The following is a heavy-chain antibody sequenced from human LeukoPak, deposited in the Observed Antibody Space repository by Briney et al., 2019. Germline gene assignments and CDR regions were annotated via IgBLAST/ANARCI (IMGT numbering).Heavy chain of an antibody. Sequence: GGSLRLSCAASGFTFSSYGMSWVRQAPGKGLEWVSAISGSGGSTYYADSVKGRSTISRDNAKNSLYLQMNSLRAEDTAVYYCARGRRQYYYDSSGYYMDVWGKGTTVTISS. CDR2: ISGSGGST. V-gene: IGHV3-23*01. J-gene: IGHJ6*03. D-gene: IGHD3-22*01. CDR1: GFTFSSYG. CDR3: ARGRRQYYYDSSGYYMDV.